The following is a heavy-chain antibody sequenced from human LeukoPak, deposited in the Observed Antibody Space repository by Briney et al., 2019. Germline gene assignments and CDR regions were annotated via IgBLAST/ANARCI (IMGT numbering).Heavy chain of an antibody. V-gene: IGHV4-34*01. CDR3: ARRRVRGVIIPKYYFDY. CDR2: INHSGST. D-gene: IGHD3-10*01. Sequence: PSETLSLTCAVYGGSFSGYYWSWIRQPPGKGLEWIGEINHSGSTNYNPSLKSRVTISVDTSKNQFSLKLSSVTAADTAVYYCARRRVRGVIIPKYYFDYWGQGTLVTVSS. CDR1: GGSFSGYY. J-gene: IGHJ4*02.